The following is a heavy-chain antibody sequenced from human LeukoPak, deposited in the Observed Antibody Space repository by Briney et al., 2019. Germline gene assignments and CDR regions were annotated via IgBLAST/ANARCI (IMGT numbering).Heavy chain of an antibody. Sequence: SETLSLTCTVPGGSISSSSYYWAWTRQPPGKGLEWIGSIYYSGSTYYNPSLKSRVTISVDTSKTQFSLKLSSVTAADTAVYYCARDPSGSYSGWGQGTLVTVSP. CDR1: GGSISSSSYY. CDR2: IYYSGST. D-gene: IGHD1-26*01. V-gene: IGHV4-39*07. CDR3: ARDPSGSYSG. J-gene: IGHJ4*02.